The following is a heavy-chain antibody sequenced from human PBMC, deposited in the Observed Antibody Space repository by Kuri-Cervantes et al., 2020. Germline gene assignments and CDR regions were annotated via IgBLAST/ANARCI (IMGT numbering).Heavy chain of an antibody. D-gene: IGHD3-16*02. CDR1: GYTFTGYY. CDR2: INPNSGGT. J-gene: IGHJ3*02. Sequence: ASVKVSCKASGYTFTGYYMHWVRQAPGQGLEWMGWINPNSGGTNYAQKFQGRVTMTRDTSISTAYMELSRLRSDDTAVYYCARVVTTFGGVIVYDAFDIWGQGTMVTVSS. V-gene: IGHV1-2*02. CDR3: ARVVTTFGGVIVYDAFDI.